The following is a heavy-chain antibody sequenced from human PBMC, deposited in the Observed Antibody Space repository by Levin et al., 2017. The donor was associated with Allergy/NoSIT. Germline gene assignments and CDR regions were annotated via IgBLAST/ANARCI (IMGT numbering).Heavy chain of an antibody. D-gene: IGHD3-3*01. J-gene: IGHJ4*02. CDR2: IWYDGSNK. CDR3: AREHRLYYDFWSGYYKTAIGFDY. CDR1: GFTFSSYG. Sequence: PGGSLRLSCAASGFTFSSYGMHWVRQAPGKGLEWVAVIWYDGSNKYYADSVKGRFTISRDNSKNTLYLQMNSLRAEDTAVYYCAREHRLYYDFWSGYYKTAIGFDYWGQGTLVTVSS. V-gene: IGHV3-33*01.